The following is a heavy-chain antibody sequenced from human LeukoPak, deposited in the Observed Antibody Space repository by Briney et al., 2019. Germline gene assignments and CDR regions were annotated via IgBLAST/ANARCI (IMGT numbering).Heavy chain of an antibody. CDR2: IYYSGST. CDR1: GGSISSTSYY. Sequence: SETLSLTCTVSGGSISSTSYYWGWIRQPPGKGLEWIGSIYYSGSTYYNPSLKSRVTISVDTSKNQFSLKLSSVTAADTAVYYCAGTIAVAGTGVFDYWGQGTLVTVSS. CDR3: AGTIAVAGTGVFDY. V-gene: IGHV4-39*01. J-gene: IGHJ4*02. D-gene: IGHD6-19*01.